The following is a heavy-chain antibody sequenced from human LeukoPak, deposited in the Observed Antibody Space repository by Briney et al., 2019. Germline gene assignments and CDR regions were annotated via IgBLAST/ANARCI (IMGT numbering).Heavy chain of an antibody. CDR1: GGSISSYY. J-gene: IGHJ3*02. CDR3: ARRDDLPGPNAFDT. CDR2: IYYSGST. Sequence: SETLSLTCTVSGGSISSYYWSWIRQPPGKGLEWVGYIYYSGSTNYNPSLKSRVTISVDTSKNQFSLKQSTVPAADTAVYYCARRDDLPGPNAFDTWGQGTMVTVSS. D-gene: IGHD3-3*01. V-gene: IGHV4-59*08.